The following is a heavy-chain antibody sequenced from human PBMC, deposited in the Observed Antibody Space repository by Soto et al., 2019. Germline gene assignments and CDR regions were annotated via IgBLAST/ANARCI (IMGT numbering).Heavy chain of an antibody. CDR3: AHGPSGWYLFDY. J-gene: IGHJ4*02. CDR1: GFSLSTSGLG. V-gene: IGHV2-5*01. Sequence: QITLKESGPTLVRPTQTLTLTCTFSGFSLSTSGLGVGWIRQPPGKALEWLALIYWNDDKRYSPSLKARLTIPRNPHKTQVVLKVPNMALGDPPTYSGAHGPSGWYLFDYGGKETLVTVSS. D-gene: IGHD6-19*01. CDR2: IYWNDDK.